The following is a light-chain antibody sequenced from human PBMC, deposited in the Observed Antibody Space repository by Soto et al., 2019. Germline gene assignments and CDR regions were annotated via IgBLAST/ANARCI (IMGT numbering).Light chain of an antibody. CDR3: QSYDSSLSGWV. J-gene: IGLJ3*02. CDR1: SSNIGAGYD. CDR2: GNS. Sequence: QSVLTQPPSVSGAPGQRVTISCTGSSSNIGAGYDVHWYQQLPGTAPKLLIYGNSNRPSGVPDRFSGSKSGTSASLAITGRQAAEEADYYCQSYDSSLSGWVFGGGTKLTVL. V-gene: IGLV1-40*01.